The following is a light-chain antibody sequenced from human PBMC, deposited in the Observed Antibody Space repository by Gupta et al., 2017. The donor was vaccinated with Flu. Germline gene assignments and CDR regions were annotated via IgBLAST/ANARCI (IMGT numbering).Light chain of an antibody. CDR3: QVWHIGSDHLRV. J-gene: IGLJ3*02. CDR1: NLGRKS. V-gene: IGLV3-21*02. CDR2: DDD. Sequence: SYVLTQPPSVSVAPGQTASITCGGDNLGRKSVHWYKQKPGKAPVLVVYDDDDRPPGISERVSCSNSGNTATLTISNVEAGDDAEYYCQVWHIGSDHLRVFGGGTKLTVL.